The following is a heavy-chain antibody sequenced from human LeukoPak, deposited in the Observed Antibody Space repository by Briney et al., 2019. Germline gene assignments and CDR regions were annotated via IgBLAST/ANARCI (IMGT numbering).Heavy chain of an antibody. CDR3: ARHSAGLRN. CDR2: INHSGST. Sequence: SETLSLTCAVYGRSFSGYYWTWIRQTPGKGLEWIGEINHSGSTNYNPSLKSRVTISVDTSKNQFSLKLSSVTAADTAVYYCARHSAGLRNWGQGTLVTVSS. D-gene: IGHD4-17*01. CDR1: GRSFSGYY. V-gene: IGHV4-34*01. J-gene: IGHJ4*02.